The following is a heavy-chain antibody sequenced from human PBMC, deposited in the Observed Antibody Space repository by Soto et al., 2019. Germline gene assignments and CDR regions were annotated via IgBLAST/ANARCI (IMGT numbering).Heavy chain of an antibody. Sequence: GGSLRLSCAASGFTFSSYSMNWVRQAPGKGLEWVSSISSSSSYIYYADSVKGRFTISRDNAKNSLYLQMNSLRAEDTAVYYCAREAVYGDYADYYYYMDVWGKGTTVTVSS. CDR3: AREAVYGDYADYYYYMDV. V-gene: IGHV3-21*01. D-gene: IGHD4-17*01. CDR2: ISSSSSYI. J-gene: IGHJ6*03. CDR1: GFTFSSYS.